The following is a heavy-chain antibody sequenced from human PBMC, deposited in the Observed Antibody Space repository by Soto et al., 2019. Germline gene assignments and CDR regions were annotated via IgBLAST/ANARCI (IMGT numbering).Heavy chain of an antibody. J-gene: IGHJ5*02. D-gene: IGHD2-15*01. CDR3: ARAVVATYADGGRGYCSNWLDT. CDR1: GYTFTSYD. CDR2: MNPNSGNT. V-gene: IGHV1-8*01. Sequence: ASVKVSCKASGYTFTSYDINWVRQATGQGLEWMGWMNPNSGNTGYAQKFQGRVTMTRNTSISTAYMELSSLRSEDTAVYYCARAVVATYADGGRGYCSNWLDTWGKESLVTVSS.